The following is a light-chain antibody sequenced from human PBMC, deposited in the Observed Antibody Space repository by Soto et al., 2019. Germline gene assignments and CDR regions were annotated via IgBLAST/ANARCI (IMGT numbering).Light chain of an antibody. V-gene: IGKV3-15*01. CDR1: QSVSSS. CDR2: SAS. CDR3: QQYHNWPPGT. J-gene: IGKJ1*01. Sequence: EIVMTQSPATLSVSPGERATLSCRASQSVSSSLAWYQQEPGQAPRLLIYSASTRATGIPARFSGSGSRTDFTLTINSLQSEDFAVYYCQQYHNWPPGTFGQGTKVDIK.